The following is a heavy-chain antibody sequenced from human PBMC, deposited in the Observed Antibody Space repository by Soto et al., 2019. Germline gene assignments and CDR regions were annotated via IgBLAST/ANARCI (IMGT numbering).Heavy chain of an antibody. CDR1: GGTFSSYA. D-gene: IGHD3-10*01. V-gene: IGHV1-69*12. Sequence: QVQLVQSGAEVKKPGSSVKVSCKASGGTFSSYAISWVRQAPGQGLEWMGGIIPIFGTANYAQKFQGRVTITAAESTRTAYMALSSLRSEDTAVYYCAREGGSGNYRYYAMDVWGQGTTVTVSS. CDR3: AREGGSGNYRYYAMDV. CDR2: IIPIFGTA. J-gene: IGHJ6*02.